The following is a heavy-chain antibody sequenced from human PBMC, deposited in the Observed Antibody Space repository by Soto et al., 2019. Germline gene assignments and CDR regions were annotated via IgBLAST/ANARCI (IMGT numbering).Heavy chain of an antibody. CDR1: GFTFSNAW. J-gene: IGHJ5*02. V-gene: IGHV3-15*07. CDR2: IKSKTDGGTT. CDR3: TTDLLIVPELGFDP. Sequence: PGGSLRLSCAASGFTFSNAWMNWVRQAPGKGLEWVGRIKSKTDGGTTDYAAPVKGRFTISRDDSKNTLYLQMNSLKTEDSAVYYCTTDLLIVPELGFDPWGQGTLVTVSS. D-gene: IGHD3-22*01.